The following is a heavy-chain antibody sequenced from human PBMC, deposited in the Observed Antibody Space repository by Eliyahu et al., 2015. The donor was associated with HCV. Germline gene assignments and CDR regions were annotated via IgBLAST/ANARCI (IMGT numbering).Heavy chain of an antibody. D-gene: IGHD1-26*01. CDR2: IYYNGNA. CDR1: GYSINTNYN. Sequence: QVQLRESGPGLVKPSETLSLTCDVSGYSINTNYNWGWIRQPPGRGLEYIGTIYYNGNAYYNPSLKSRVTISMDTSKNQFSLKLNSVTAADTAVYFCARGRSGSFFDYWGQGALVTVSS. CDR3: ARGRSGSFFDY. J-gene: IGHJ4*02. V-gene: IGHV4-38-2*01.